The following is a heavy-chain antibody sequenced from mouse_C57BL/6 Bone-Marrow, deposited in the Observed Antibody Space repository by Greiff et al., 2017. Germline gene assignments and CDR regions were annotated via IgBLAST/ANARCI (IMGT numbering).Heavy chain of an antibody. CDR3: APLTGTQGAWFAY. CDR1: GYSFTSYY. CDR2: IYPGSGNT. J-gene: IGHJ3*01. D-gene: IGHD4-1*01. V-gene: IGHV1-66*01. Sequence: QVQLQQSGPELVKPGASVKISCKASGYSFTSYYIHWVKQRPGQGLEWIGWIYPGSGNTKYNEKFKGKATLTADTSSSTAYMQLSSLTAEDSAVYYCAPLTGTQGAWFAYWGQGTLVTVSA.